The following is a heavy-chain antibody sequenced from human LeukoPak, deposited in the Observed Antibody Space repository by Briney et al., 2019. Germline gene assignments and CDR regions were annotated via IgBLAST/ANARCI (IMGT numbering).Heavy chain of an antibody. CDR1: GYSFTSYW. Sequence: GESLKISCKGSGYSFTSYWIGWVRQMPGKGLEWMGIIYPGDSDTRYSPSFQGQVTISADKSISTAYLQWGSLKASDTAMYYCARLVGYCSSTSCYNNWFDPWGQGTLVTVSS. CDR2: IYPGDSDT. D-gene: IGHD2-2*01. J-gene: IGHJ5*02. V-gene: IGHV5-51*01. CDR3: ARLVGYCSSTSCYNNWFDP.